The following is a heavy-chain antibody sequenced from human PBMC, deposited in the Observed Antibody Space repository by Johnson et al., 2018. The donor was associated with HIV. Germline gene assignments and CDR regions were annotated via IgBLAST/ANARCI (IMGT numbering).Heavy chain of an antibody. V-gene: IGHV3-30*02. D-gene: IGHD2-15*01. J-gene: IGHJ3*02. Sequence: QVQLVESGGGVVQPGGSLRLSCAASGFTFRSYGTHWVRQAPGKGLEWVAFIRFDGSNKYYADSVKGRFTISRDNSKNTLSLQMNSLRAEDTAVYYCARDVGSGPAFDIWGQGTMVTVSS. CDR3: ARDVGSGPAFDI. CDR1: GFTFRSYG. CDR2: IRFDGSNK.